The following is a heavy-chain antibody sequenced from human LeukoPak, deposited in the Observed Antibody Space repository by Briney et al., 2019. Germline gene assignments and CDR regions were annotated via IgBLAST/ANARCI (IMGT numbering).Heavy chain of an antibody. CDR2: AGWAGGST. Sequence: GGSLRLSCATSGFNFDRYTIHWVRQAPGKGLEWVSLAGWAGGSTFYSDSVRGRFTISRDSGRKSVYLQMNSLTTDDTAFYFCAKELDTMFFDYWGQGTLVTVSS. CDR1: GFNFDRYT. J-gene: IGHJ4*02. D-gene: IGHD3-10*02. V-gene: IGHV3-43*01. CDR3: AKELDTMFFDY.